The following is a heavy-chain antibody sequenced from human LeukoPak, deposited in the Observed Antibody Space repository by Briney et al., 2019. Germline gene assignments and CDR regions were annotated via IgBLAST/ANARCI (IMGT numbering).Heavy chain of an antibody. V-gene: IGHV5-51*01. J-gene: IGHJ4*02. D-gene: IGHD2-21*02. CDR1: GYSFTSYW. CDR3: ARLRAYRSGDCYKYYFDY. CDR2: IYSGDSDT. Sequence: GESLKISCKGSGYSFTSYWIGWVRQMPGKGLEWMGIIYSGDSDTRYSPSFQCQVTISADKSISTAYLQWSSLKASDTAMHYCARLRAYRSGDCYKYYFDYWGQGTLVTVSS.